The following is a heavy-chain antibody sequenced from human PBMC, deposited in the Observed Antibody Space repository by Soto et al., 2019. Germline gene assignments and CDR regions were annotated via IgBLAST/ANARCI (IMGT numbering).Heavy chain of an antibody. CDR3: ARARPRGWPAFDI. J-gene: IGHJ3*02. Sequence: PQGSLRLSCAASGFTFSIYAMHWVRQAPGKGLEYVSAISSNGDSTYYADSVKGRFTISRDNSKNTLYLQMGSLRAEDMAVYYCARARPRGWPAFDIWGQGTLVTV. CDR1: GFTFSIYA. CDR2: ISSNGDST. D-gene: IGHD3-22*01. V-gene: IGHV3-64*02.